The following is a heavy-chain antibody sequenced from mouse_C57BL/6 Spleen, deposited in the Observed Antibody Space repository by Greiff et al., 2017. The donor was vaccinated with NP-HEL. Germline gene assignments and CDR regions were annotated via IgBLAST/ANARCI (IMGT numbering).Heavy chain of an antibody. CDR2: INPNNGGT. CDR1: GYTFTDYY. V-gene: IGHV1-26*01. J-gene: IGHJ2*01. CDR3: ASTVVPYYFDY. Sequence: VQLQQSGPELVKPGASVKISCKASGYTFTDYYMNWVKQSHGKSLEWIGDINPNNGGTSYNQKFKGKATLTVDKSSSTAYMELRSLTSEDSAVYYCASTVVPYYFDYWGQGTTLTVSS. D-gene: IGHD1-1*01.